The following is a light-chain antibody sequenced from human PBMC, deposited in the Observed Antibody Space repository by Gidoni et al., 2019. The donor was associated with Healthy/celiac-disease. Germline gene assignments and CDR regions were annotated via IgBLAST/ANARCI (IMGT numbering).Light chain of an antibody. Sequence: DIQMTQSPSTLSASVGDRVTITCRASQSISSWLAWYQQKPGKAPKLLIYKASSLESGVPSRFSGNRSGTEFTLTISSLQPDDFATYYCQQYSSYPWTFGQGTKVEIK. V-gene: IGKV1-5*03. CDR3: QQYSSYPWT. CDR1: QSISSW. CDR2: KAS. J-gene: IGKJ1*01.